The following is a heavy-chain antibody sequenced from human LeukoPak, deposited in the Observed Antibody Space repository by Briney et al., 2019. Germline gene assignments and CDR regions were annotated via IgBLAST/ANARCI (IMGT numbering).Heavy chain of an antibody. CDR1: GFHFRSAW. Sequence: GGTLRLSCAASGFHFRSAWMTWVRQAPGKGLEWVALIKSKTSGETTDYAAPVKGRFTISRDDSKNTVYLQMNSLKTEDIAMYFCVADVSESTAYPFDYWGQGTLVIVSS. CDR2: IKSKTSGETT. D-gene: IGHD2/OR15-2a*01. V-gene: IGHV3-15*01. J-gene: IGHJ4*02. CDR3: VADVSESTAYPFDY.